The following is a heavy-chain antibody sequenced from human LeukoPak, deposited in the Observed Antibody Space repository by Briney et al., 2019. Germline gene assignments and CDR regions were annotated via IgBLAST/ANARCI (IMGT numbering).Heavy chain of an antibody. J-gene: IGHJ4*02. D-gene: IGHD6-6*01. CDR1: GYTFTSYY. CDR3: ATRAAKQLVGGLDY. Sequence: ASVKVSCKASGYTFTSYYMHWVRQAPGQGLEWMGIINPSGGSTSYAQKFQGRVTMTEDTSTDTAYMELSSLGSEDTAVYYCATRAAKQLVGGLDYWGQGTLVTVSS. V-gene: IGHV1-46*01. CDR2: INPSGGST.